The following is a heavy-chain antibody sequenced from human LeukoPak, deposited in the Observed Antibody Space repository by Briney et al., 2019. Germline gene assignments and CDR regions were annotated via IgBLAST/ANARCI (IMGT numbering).Heavy chain of an antibody. D-gene: IGHD2-15*01. V-gene: IGHV3-74*01. CDR3: ARLRSGGCGDY. Sequence: PGGSLRLSCAASGFTFSNYWMDWVRQAPGKGLEWVSRINTDGSSTNYADSVKGRFTISRDNAKNTLYLQMNSLRAEDTALYYCARLRSGGCGDYWGQGALVTVSS. J-gene: IGHJ4*02. CDR1: GFTFSNYW. CDR2: INTDGSST.